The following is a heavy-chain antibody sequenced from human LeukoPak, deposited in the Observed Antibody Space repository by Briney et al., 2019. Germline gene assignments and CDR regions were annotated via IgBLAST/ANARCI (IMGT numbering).Heavy chain of an antibody. Sequence: ASVKVSCKVSGYILTELSMHWVRQAPGQGLEWMGRINPNSGGTNFAQKFQGRVTMTRDTSISTAYMELSRLTSDDTAVYYCARGDYRDGYNEGDYWGQGTLVTVSS. CDR2: INPNSGGT. J-gene: IGHJ4*02. CDR1: GYILTELS. CDR3: ARGDYRDGYNEGDY. D-gene: IGHD5-24*01. V-gene: IGHV1-2*06.